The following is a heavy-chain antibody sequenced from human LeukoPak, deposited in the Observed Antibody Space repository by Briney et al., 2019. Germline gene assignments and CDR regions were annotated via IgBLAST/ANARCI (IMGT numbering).Heavy chain of an antibody. CDR1: GFTFSSYS. V-gene: IGHV3-48*01. D-gene: IGHD4-23*01. CDR3: ARGLTVVTRGIGI. J-gene: IGHJ3*02. CDR2: ISSSSSTI. Sequence: GGSLRLSCAASGFTFSSYSMNWVRQAPGKGLEGVSYISSSSSTIYYADSAKGRFTISRDNAKNSLYLQMNSLRAEDTAVYYCARGLTVVTRGIGIWGQGTMVTVSS.